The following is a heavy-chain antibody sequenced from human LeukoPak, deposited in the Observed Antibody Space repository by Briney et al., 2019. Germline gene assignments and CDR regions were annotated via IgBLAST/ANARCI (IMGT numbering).Heavy chain of an antibody. CDR3: AREDYDFWSGHPLNWFDP. J-gene: IGHJ5*02. Sequence: ASVKVSCKASGYTFTGYYMHWVRQAPGQGLEWMGWINPNSGGTNYAQKFQGRVTMTRDTSISTAYMELSRLRSDDTAVYYCAREDYDFWSGHPLNWFDPWGQGTLVIVSS. D-gene: IGHD3-3*01. CDR1: GYTFTGYY. CDR2: INPNSGGT. V-gene: IGHV1-2*02.